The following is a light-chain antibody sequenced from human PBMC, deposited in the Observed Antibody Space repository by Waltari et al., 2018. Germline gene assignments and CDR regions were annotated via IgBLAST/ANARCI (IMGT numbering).Light chain of an antibody. Sequence: DIVMTQSPDSLAVSLGESAAINCKSRQSILYSSNDKNYLAWYQQKPGQPPKLLIYWASTRESGVPDRFSGSGSGTDFTLTIRSLQAEDVAVYYCQQYYRSRTFGQGTKVEIK. CDR2: WAS. V-gene: IGKV4-1*01. J-gene: IGKJ1*01. CDR1: QSILYSSNDKNY. CDR3: QQYYRSRT.